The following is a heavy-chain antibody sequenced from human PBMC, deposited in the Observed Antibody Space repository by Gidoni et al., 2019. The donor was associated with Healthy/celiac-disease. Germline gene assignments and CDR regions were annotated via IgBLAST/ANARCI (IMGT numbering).Heavy chain of an antibody. J-gene: IGHJ5*02. CDR3: AGPYCSGGSCYREDDNWFDP. V-gene: IGHV4-39*01. Sequence: QLQLQESGPGLVKPSETLSLTCTVSGGSISSSSYYWGWFRQPPGKGLEWIGSIYYSGSTYYNPSLKSRVTISVDTSKNQFSLKLSSVTAADTAVYYCAGPYCSGGSCYREDDNWFDPWGQGTLVTVSS. CDR1: GGSISSSSYY. D-gene: IGHD2-15*01. CDR2: IYYSGST.